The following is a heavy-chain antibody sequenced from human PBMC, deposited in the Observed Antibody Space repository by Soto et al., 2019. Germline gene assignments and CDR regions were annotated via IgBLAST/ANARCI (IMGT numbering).Heavy chain of an antibody. Sequence: SVTLSHSCTVAGGATNGVSLYWSWIRKHPGKGLAWIRSFYYRGTNYDNPSLKSRVTISVDTSKNQFSLKLTSVTAADTALYYCATQEVGGSYVYTFGPWGQGPLVTVSS. V-gene: IGHV4-39*01. CDR3: ATQEVGGSYVYTFGP. J-gene: IGHJ5*02. CDR2: FYYRGTN. D-gene: IGHD1-26*01. CDR1: GGATNGVSLY.